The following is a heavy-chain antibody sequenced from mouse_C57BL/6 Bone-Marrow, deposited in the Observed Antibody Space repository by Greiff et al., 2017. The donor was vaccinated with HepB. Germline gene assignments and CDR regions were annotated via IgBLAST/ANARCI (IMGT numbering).Heavy chain of an antibody. CDR2: IWSGGST. D-gene: IGHD1-1*01. Sequence: QVQLKESGPGLVQPSQSLSITCTVSGFSLTSYGVHWVRQSPGKGLEWLGVIWSGGSTDYNAAFISRLSISKDNSKSQVFFKMNSLQADDTAIYYCARGCTTVVDIWYFDVWGTGTTVTVSS. V-gene: IGHV2-2*01. J-gene: IGHJ1*03. CDR3: ARGCTTVVDIWYFDV. CDR1: GFSLTSYG.